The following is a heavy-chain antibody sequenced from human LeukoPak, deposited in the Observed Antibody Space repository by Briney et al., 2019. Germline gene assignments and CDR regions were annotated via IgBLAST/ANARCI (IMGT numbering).Heavy chain of an antibody. CDR2: FSGSGGST. D-gene: IGHD3-22*01. CDR1: GFIFSSYA. Sequence: GGSLRLSCAASGFIFSSYAMSWVRQAPGKGLEWVSSFSGSGGSTYYADSVKGRFTISRDNAKNSLYLQMNSLRDEDAAVYYCARDSYYYYDSSAYLDYWGQGTLVTVSS. CDR3: ARDSYYYYDSSAYLDY. V-gene: IGHV3-23*01. J-gene: IGHJ4*02.